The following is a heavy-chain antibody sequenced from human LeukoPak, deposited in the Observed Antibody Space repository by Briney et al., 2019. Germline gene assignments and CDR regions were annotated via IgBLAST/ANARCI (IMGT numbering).Heavy chain of an antibody. CDR1: SGSISSYY. V-gene: IGHV4-59*01. CDR3: ARDWADPEHALWFGAKGFDP. Sequence: SETLSLTCSVSSGSISSYYWSWIRQPPGKGLEWIGYIYYSGRTSYNPSLKSRVTISVDTSKNHFSLTLSSVTAADTAVYYCARDWADPEHALWFGAKGFDPWGQGTLVTVSS. D-gene: IGHD3-10*01. CDR2: IYYSGRT. J-gene: IGHJ5*02.